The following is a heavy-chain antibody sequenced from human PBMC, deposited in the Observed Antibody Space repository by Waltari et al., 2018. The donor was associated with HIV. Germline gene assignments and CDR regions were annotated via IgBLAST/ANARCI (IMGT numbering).Heavy chain of an antibody. CDR3: ARGPIMTPGNFYNGFDV. V-gene: IGHV4-59*11. CDR2: IYFNGNT. CDR1: GGSIPNPY. Sequence: QVQLQESGPGLVKPSETLSLTCSVSGGSIPNPYLRWIRQSPEKGLEWIGYIYFNGNTNYNSSLKSRVTMSADTSKNQISLKLTSVTAADSAKYYCARGPIMTPGNFYNGFDVWGRGTTVTVSS. D-gene: IGHD2-15*01. J-gene: IGHJ6*02.